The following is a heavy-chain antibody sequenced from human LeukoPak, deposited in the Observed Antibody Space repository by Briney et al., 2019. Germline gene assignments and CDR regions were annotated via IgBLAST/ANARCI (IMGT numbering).Heavy chain of an antibody. CDR2: NSGSGSNR. CDR1: GFTFTDYY. V-gene: IGHV3-11*01. D-gene: IGHD1-1*01. J-gene: IGHJ4*02. CDR3: ARMGRELDC. Sequence: NPGGSLRLSCAASGFTFTDYYMTWIRQAPGKGLEWVSYNSGSGSNRDYADSVKGRFTISRDNAENSLYLQLNNLRAEDTAVYYCARMGRELDCWGQGTRVTVSS.